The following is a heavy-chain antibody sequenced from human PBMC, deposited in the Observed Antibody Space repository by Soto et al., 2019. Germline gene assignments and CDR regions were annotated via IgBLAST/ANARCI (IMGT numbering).Heavy chain of an antibody. CDR2: IYWHDDN. CDR1: GFSLSTTGVG. J-gene: IGHJ5*02. CDR3: AHRQGSIVVNGDNWFDP. V-gene: IGHV2-5*01. D-gene: IGHD1-26*01. Sequence: QITLKESGPTLVKPTQTLTLTCTFSGFSLSTTGVGVGWIRQPPGKALEWLALIYWHDDNRYSPSLKSRLTITXDXSXNKXVLTVTNMDPVDTATYYCAHRQGSIVVNGDNWFDPWGQGTLVTVSS.